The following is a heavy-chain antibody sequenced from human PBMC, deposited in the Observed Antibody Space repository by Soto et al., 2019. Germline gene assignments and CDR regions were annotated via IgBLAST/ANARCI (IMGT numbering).Heavy chain of an antibody. J-gene: IGHJ6*03. D-gene: IGHD3-10*01. Sequence: SETLSLTCAVYGGSFSGYYWSWIRQPPGKGLEWIGEINHSGSTNYNPSLKSRVTISVDTSKNQFSLKLSSVTAADTAVYYCARVIRGVTPYYYYYMDVWGKGTTVTVSS. CDR3: ARVIRGVTPYYYYYMDV. V-gene: IGHV4-34*01. CDR1: GGSFSGYY. CDR2: INHSGST.